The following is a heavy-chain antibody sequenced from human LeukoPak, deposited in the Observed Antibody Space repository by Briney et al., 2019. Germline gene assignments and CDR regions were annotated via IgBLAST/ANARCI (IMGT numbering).Heavy chain of an antibody. CDR1: GFSFSSYA. J-gene: IGHJ4*02. CDR2: ISGSGGNT. D-gene: IGHD2-15*01. V-gene: IGHV3-23*01. Sequence: GGSLRLSCAVSGFSFSSYAMSWVRQAPGKGLEWVSAISGSGGNTYYADSVKGRFTISRDNSKNTLYLQMNSLRAEDTAVYYCASDSAWNLHGGYLDHWGQGTLVTVSS. CDR3: ASDSAWNLHGGYLDH.